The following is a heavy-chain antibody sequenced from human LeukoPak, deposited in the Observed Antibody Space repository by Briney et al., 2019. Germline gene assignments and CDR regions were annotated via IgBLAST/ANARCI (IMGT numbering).Heavy chain of an antibody. D-gene: IGHD5-24*01. CDR3: ARAGLHGTFDY. J-gene: IGHJ4*02. CDR1: GASISGGTYY. V-gene: IGHV4-39*07. Sequence: SETLSLTCSVSGASISGGTYYWGWIRQPPGKGLEWIGEINHSGSTNYNPSLKSRVTISVDTSKNQFSLKLSSVTAADTAVYYCARAGLHGTFDYWGQGTLVTVSS. CDR2: INHSGST.